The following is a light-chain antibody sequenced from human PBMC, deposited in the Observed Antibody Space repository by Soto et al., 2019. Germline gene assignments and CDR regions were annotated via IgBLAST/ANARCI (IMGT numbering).Light chain of an antibody. CDR3: QQYNSYTWT. CDR1: QSVSDW. J-gene: IGKJ1*01. V-gene: IGKV1-5*01. CDR2: DAS. Sequence: DIQMTQSPSTLSASVGDRVTITCRASQSVSDWLAWYQQKPGKAPKLLIYDASSLESAVPSRFSGSGSGTEFTLTISSLQPDDFATYYCQQYNSYTWTFGQGTKVEIK.